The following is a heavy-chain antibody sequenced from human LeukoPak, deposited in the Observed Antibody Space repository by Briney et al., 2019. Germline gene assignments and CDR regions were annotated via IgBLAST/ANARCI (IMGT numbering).Heavy chain of an antibody. V-gene: IGHV3-33*06. CDR2: IWSDGSDK. Sequence: GGSLRLSCAASGFTFSHYGMHRVRQTPGAGLEWVAVIWSDGSDKYYAKSVKGRFTISRDNSKNSLFLQMNSLRAEDTAVYYCAKDAQRGFDYSNSLQNWGQGILVTVSS. D-gene: IGHD4-11*01. CDR3: AKDAQRGFDYSNSLQN. CDR1: GFTFSHYG. J-gene: IGHJ1*01.